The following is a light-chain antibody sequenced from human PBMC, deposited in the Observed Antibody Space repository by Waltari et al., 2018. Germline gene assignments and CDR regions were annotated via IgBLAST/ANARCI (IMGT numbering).Light chain of an antibody. Sequence: DIQMTQSPSSLSASVGDRVTITCQASQDISNYLNWYQQKPGKAPKLLIYDASNLETGVPSRFSGIGSGTDFTFTISSLQPEDIATYYCQQYDNLPPELTFGGGTKVEIK. J-gene: IGKJ4*01. V-gene: IGKV1-33*01. CDR2: DAS. CDR3: QQYDNLPPELT. CDR1: QDISNY.